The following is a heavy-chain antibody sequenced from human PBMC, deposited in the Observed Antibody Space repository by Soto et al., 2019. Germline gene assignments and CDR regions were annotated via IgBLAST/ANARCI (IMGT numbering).Heavy chain of an antibody. D-gene: IGHD6-19*01. CDR2: IIPIFGTA. V-gene: IGHV1-69*13. CDR3: ASSLGSSGWSDWGMGY. Sequence: ASVKVSCKASGGTFSSYAISWVRQAPGQGLEWMGGIIPIFGTANYAQKFQGRVTITADESTSTAYMELGSLGSEDTAVYYCASSLGSSGWSDWGMGYWGQGTLVTVSS. J-gene: IGHJ4*02. CDR1: GGTFSSYA.